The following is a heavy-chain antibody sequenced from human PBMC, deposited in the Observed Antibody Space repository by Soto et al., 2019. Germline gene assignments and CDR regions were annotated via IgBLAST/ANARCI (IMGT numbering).Heavy chain of an antibody. CDR3: AKDHNRVVRGGIISRGLPTDY. V-gene: IGHV3-23*01. Sequence: GGSLRLSCAASGFTFSSYGMHWVRQAPGKGLEWVSVISGSGGSTYYADSVKGRFTISRDNSKNTLYLQMNSLRAEDTAVYYCAKDHNRVVRGGIISRGLPTDYWGQGTLVTVSS. J-gene: IGHJ4*02. CDR2: ISGSGGST. D-gene: IGHD3-10*01. CDR1: GFTFSSYG.